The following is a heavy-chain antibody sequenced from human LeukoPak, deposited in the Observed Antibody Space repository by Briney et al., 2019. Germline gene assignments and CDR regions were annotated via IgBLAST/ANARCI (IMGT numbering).Heavy chain of an antibody. D-gene: IGHD3-10*01. V-gene: IGHV3-21*01. CDR3: ARDAARGNFDY. Sequence: PGGSLRLSCAASGFTFSSYSMNRVRKAPGKGLEWVSSISSSSSYIYYADSVKGRFTISRDNAKNSLYLQMNSLRAEDTAVYYCARDAARGNFDYWGQGTLVTVSS. J-gene: IGHJ4*02. CDR2: ISSSSSYI. CDR1: GFTFSSYS.